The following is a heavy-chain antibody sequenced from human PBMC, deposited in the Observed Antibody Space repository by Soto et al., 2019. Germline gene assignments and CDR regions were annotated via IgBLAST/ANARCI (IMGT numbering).Heavy chain of an antibody. V-gene: IGHV1-46*01. CDR1: GYTFTSYY. CDR2: INPSGGST. D-gene: IGHD2-15*01. Sequence: ASVKVSCKASGYTFTSYYMHWVRQAPGQGLEWKGIINPSGGSTSYAQKNQGRVNMTRDTSTSTVYMELSSLRSEDTAVYYCARDLRRAVVIWFDPWGQGTLVTVSS. CDR3: ARDLRRAVVIWFDP. J-gene: IGHJ5*02.